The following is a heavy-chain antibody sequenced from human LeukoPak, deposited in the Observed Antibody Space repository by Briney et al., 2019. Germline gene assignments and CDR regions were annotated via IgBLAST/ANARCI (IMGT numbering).Heavy chain of an antibody. Sequence: GGSLRLSCAASGFAFSSSTMNWVRQAPGKGLEWVAVASNDGSNKYYADSVKGRFTISRDNSKNTLSLQMNSLRVEDTAVYYCAKSHSSGYYYFDYWGQGTLVTVSS. D-gene: IGHD3-22*01. V-gene: IGHV3-30*18. CDR2: ASNDGSNK. CDR1: GFAFSSST. CDR3: AKSHSSGYYYFDY. J-gene: IGHJ4*02.